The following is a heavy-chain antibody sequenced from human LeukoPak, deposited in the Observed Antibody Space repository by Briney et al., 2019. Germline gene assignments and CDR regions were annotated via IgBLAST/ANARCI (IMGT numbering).Heavy chain of an antibody. D-gene: IGHD3-3*01. Sequence: PGGSLRLSCAASGFTFSSYWMSWVRQAPGKGLEWVANINQDGSEKYYVDSVKGRFTISRDNAKNSLYLQMNSLRAEDTAVYYCARRRYYDFWSGHYYYYMDVWGKGTTVTVSS. CDR1: GFTFSSYW. V-gene: IGHV3-7*01. CDR2: INQDGSEK. CDR3: ARRRYYDFWSGHYYYYMDV. J-gene: IGHJ6*03.